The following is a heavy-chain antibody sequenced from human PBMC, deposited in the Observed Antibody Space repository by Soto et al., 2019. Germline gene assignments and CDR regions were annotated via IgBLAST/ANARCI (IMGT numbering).Heavy chain of an antibody. CDR2: IIPILDTA. J-gene: IGHJ4*02. V-gene: IGHV1-69*08. CDR3: ARDSPIGSVFSGYDAIDL. CDR1: GGTFSTST. D-gene: IGHD5-12*01. Sequence: QVQLVQSGAEVKEPGSSVKVSCKASGGTFSTSTFTWVRQAPGQGLEWMGRIIPILDTADYAQKFQGSVTITADKSTSTDFMEPSSLRSEDTGIYYCARDSPIGSVFSGYDAIDLWGQVTLVTVSP.